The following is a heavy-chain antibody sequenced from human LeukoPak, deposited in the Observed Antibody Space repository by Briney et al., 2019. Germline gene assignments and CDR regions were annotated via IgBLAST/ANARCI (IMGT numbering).Heavy chain of an antibody. J-gene: IGHJ5*02. D-gene: IGHD6-25*01. CDR2: INSDGSSI. V-gene: IGHV3-74*01. Sequence: GGSLRLSCAASGFTFSSYWMNWVRQAPGKGLVWVSRINSDGSSITYADSVKGRFTISRDNAKNTLYLQMNSLRAEDTAVYYCAASSAGPNWFDPWGQGTLVTVSS. CDR1: GFTFSSYW. CDR3: AASSAGPNWFDP.